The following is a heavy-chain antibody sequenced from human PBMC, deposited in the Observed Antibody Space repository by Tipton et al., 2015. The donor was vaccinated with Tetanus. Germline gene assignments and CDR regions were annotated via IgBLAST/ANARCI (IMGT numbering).Heavy chain of an antibody. Sequence: VQLVQSGAEVKKPGESLKISCKGSGYSFTSYWIGWVRQMPGKGLEWMGIIYPGDSDTRYSPSFQGQVTISADKSIRTAYLQWSSLKVSDTSMYCCARLGYCSGGSCFLIDYWGQGTLVAVSS. CDR2: IYPGDSDT. V-gene: IGHV5-51*01. CDR1: GYSFTSYW. CDR3: ARLGYCSGGSCFLIDY. J-gene: IGHJ4*02. D-gene: IGHD2-15*01.